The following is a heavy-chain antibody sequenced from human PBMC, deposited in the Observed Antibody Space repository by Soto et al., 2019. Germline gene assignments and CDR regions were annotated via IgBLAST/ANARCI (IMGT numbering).Heavy chain of an antibody. CDR3: ASQGLPYFDWSPTPLYYMDV. J-gene: IGHJ6*03. V-gene: IGHV4-34*01. D-gene: IGHD3-9*01. CDR2: INHSGNT. CDR1: GGSFSGYY. Sequence: SETLSLTCAVYGGSFSGYYWSWIRQPPGKGLEWIGEINHSGNTNYNPSLKSRVTISVDKSKNQFSLKLSSVTAADTAVYHCASQGLPYFDWSPTPLYYMDVWGKGTTVTVSS.